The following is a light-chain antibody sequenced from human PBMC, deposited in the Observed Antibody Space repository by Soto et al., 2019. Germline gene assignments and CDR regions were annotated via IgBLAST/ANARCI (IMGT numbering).Light chain of an antibody. V-gene: IGKV1-5*03. CDR3: QQYNTYSPWT. CDR1: QTIYSW. Sequence: DTQMTQSPSTLSASVGDRVTITCRASQTIYSWLAWYQQRPGKAPELLIYKASSLQSGVPSRFSGSGSGTEFTLTISSLQPEDSATYYCQQYNTYSPWTFGQGTKVEIK. J-gene: IGKJ1*01. CDR2: KAS.